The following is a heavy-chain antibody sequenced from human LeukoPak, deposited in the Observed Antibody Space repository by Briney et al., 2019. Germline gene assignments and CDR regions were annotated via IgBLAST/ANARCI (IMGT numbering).Heavy chain of an antibody. V-gene: IGHV3-66*01. D-gene: IGHD6-19*01. CDR1: GILVSSNY. Sequence: GGSLRLSCVASGILVSSNYMSWVRQAPGKGLEWDSFIDSTGSTYYADSVKGRFTISRDNSKNTLYLQMNSLRAEDTAVYYCARDVNSAVAGYRGYFDYWGQGTLVTVSS. CDR3: ARDVNSAVAGYRGYFDY. CDR2: IDSTGST. J-gene: IGHJ4*02.